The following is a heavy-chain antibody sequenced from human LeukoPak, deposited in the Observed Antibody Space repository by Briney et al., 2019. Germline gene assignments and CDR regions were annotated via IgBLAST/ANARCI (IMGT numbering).Heavy chain of an antibody. D-gene: IGHD6-13*01. CDR2: IYTSGST. J-gene: IGHJ6*03. CDR1: GGSFSSGTYY. Sequence: SETLSLTCTVSGGSFSSGTYYWSWIRQPAGKGLEWIGRIYTSGSTNYNPSLKSRVTISVDTSKNQFSLKLSSVTAADTAVYYCARVNSSPLLYYYYMDVWGKGTTVTVSS. CDR3: ARVNSSPLLYYYYMDV. V-gene: IGHV4-61*02.